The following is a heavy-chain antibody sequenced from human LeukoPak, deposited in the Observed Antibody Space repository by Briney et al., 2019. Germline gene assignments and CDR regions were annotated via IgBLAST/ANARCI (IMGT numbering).Heavy chain of an antibody. CDR3: ARDSRTFGGVIEDY. Sequence: PGGSLRLSCAASGLTFSSYAMHWVRQAPGKGLEWVAVISYDGSNKYYADSVKGRFTISRDNSKNTLYLQMNSLRAEDTAVYYCARDSRTFGGVIEDYWGQGTLVTVSS. D-gene: IGHD3-16*01. CDR2: ISYDGSNK. CDR1: GLTFSSYA. V-gene: IGHV3-30*04. J-gene: IGHJ4*02.